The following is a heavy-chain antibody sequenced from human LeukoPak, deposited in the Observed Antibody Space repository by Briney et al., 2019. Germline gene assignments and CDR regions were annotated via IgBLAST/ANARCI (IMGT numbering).Heavy chain of an antibody. CDR3: ARGGQWELPNY. D-gene: IGHD1-26*01. CDR2: ISGSSSYI. Sequence: PGGSLRLSCAASGFTFSSYSMNWVRQAPGKGLEWVPSISGSSSYIYYADSVKGRFTISRDNAQNSLYLQVNSLRAEDTAVYYCARGGQWELPNYWGQGTLVTVSS. CDR1: GFTFSSYS. V-gene: IGHV3-21*01. J-gene: IGHJ4*02.